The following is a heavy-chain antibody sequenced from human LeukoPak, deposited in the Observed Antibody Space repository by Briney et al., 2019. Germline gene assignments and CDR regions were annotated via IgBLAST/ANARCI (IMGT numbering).Heavy chain of an antibody. CDR1: GFTVSSNY. CDR3: ARQSPSGYPNTFDY. Sequence: GGSLRLSCAASGFTVSSNYMSWVRQAPGKGLEWVSVIYSGGSTYYADSVKGRFTISRDNSKNTLYLQMNSLRAEDTAVYYCARQSPSGYPNTFDYWGQGTLVTVSS. J-gene: IGHJ4*02. V-gene: IGHV3-53*01. CDR2: IYSGGST. D-gene: IGHD3-22*01.